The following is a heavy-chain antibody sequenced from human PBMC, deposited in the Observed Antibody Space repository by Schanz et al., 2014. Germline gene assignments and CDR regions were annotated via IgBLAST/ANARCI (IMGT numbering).Heavy chain of an antibody. Sequence: EVQLVESGGGLIQPGGSLRLSCAVSGFTVNTNYMSWVRQAPGKGLEWISSMYINSGSTQYADSVKGRFIISRDNSKNTLDLQMNSLRAEDTAVYYCARADFWTGYASLDYYYGMDVWGQGTTVTVSS. CDR2: MYINSGST. CDR1: GFTVNTNY. V-gene: IGHV3-53*01. D-gene: IGHD3-3*01. CDR3: ARADFWTGYASLDYYYGMDV. J-gene: IGHJ6*02.